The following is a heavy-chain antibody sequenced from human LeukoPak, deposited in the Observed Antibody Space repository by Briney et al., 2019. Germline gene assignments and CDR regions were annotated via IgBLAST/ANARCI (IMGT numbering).Heavy chain of an antibody. CDR1: VFTFSSYG. J-gene: IGHJ4*02. V-gene: IGHV3-30*02. CDR2: IRDDGSNK. CDR3: AKDLREGYYDSSGTFDY. D-gene: IGHD3-22*01. Sequence: PPGGSLILSCASAVFTFSSYGMHWVRAAPGKVQEWVAFIRDDGSNKYYAESVKGRLTISRDNSKNTLYLQMNSLRAEDTAVYYCAKDLREGYYDSSGTFDYWGQGTLVTVSS.